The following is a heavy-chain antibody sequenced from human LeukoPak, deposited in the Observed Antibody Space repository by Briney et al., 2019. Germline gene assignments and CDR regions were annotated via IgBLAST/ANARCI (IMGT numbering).Heavy chain of an antibody. Sequence: SETLSLTCTVSGGSIGTYYWSWVRRSPGKGLEWIGYIYVTGNRYNPYLQSRVTISVDTSRNQFFLKMSSVTAADTAVYYCARHIGGGIEDMDVWGKGTKVTVSS. CDR2: IYVTGN. CDR1: GGSIGTYY. V-gene: IGHV4-59*08. J-gene: IGHJ6*03. D-gene: IGHD3-16*02. CDR3: ARHIGGGIEDMDV.